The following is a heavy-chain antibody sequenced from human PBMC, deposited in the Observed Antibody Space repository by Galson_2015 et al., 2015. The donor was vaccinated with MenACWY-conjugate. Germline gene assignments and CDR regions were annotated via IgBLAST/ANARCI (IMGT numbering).Heavy chain of an antibody. CDR2: IHQDGGQK. CDR1: GFRFTDYW. Sequence: SLRLSCAASGFRFTDYWMTWVRQAPGKGLDWVANIHQDGGQKYYADSVKGRFTISRDNAKNSVFLQMSSLRPEDTAVYYCVRGGDYGDNEGMDVWGQGTTVTVSS. D-gene: IGHD4-17*01. V-gene: IGHV3-7*03. J-gene: IGHJ6*02. CDR3: VRGGDYGDNEGMDV.